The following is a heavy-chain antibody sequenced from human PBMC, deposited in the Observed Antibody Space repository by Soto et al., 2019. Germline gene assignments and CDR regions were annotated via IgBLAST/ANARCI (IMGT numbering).Heavy chain of an antibody. CDR2: IYSGGST. D-gene: IGHD4-17*01. Sequence: PGGSLRLSCAASGFTVSSNYMSWVRQAPGKGLEWVSVIYSGGSTYYADSVKGRFTISRHNSKNTLYLQMNSLRAEDTAVYYCARLYGDYADYFDYWGQGTLVTVSS. CDR1: GFTVSSNY. V-gene: IGHV3-53*04. CDR3: ARLYGDYADYFDY. J-gene: IGHJ4*02.